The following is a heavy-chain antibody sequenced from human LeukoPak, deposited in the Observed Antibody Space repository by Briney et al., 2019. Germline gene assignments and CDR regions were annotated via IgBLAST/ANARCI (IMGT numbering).Heavy chain of an antibody. D-gene: IGHD1-26*01. Sequence: GGSLRLSCAASGFTVSSNYMSWVRQAPGKGLEWVSVIYSGGSTYYADSVKGRFTISRDNSKNTLYLQMNSLRAEDTAVYYCAAGKSGSSQDYYGMDVWGQGTTVTVSS. J-gene: IGHJ6*02. V-gene: IGHV3-53*01. CDR1: GFTVSSNY. CDR3: AAGKSGSSQDYYGMDV. CDR2: IYSGGST.